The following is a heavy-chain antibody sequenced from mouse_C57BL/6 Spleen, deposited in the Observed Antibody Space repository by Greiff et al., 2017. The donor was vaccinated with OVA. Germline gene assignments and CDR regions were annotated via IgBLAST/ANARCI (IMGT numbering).Heavy chain of an antibody. D-gene: IGHD2-4*01. CDR3: ARADYDHEGFDY. V-gene: IGHV1-72*01. CDR1: GYTFTSYW. Sequence: QVQLQQPGAELVKPGASVKLSCKASGYTFTSYWMHWVKQRPGRGLERIGRIDPNSGGTKYNEKFKSKATLTVDKPSSTAYMQLSSLTSEDSAVYYCARADYDHEGFDYWGQGTTLTVSS. J-gene: IGHJ2*01. CDR2: IDPNSGGT.